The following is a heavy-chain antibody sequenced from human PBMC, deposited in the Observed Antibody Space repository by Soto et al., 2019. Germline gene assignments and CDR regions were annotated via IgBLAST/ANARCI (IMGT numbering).Heavy chain of an antibody. Sequence: GGSLRLSCAASGFTFSSYSMSWVRHAAGKGLEWVSSISSSSSYIYYADSVKGRFTISRDNAKNSLYLQMNSLRAEDTAVYYCARDTVDCSSTSCPNGYYYYGMDVWGQGTTVTVSS. D-gene: IGHD2-2*01. V-gene: IGHV3-21*01. CDR3: ARDTVDCSSTSCPNGYYYYGMDV. CDR1: GFTFSSYS. J-gene: IGHJ6*02. CDR2: ISSSSSYI.